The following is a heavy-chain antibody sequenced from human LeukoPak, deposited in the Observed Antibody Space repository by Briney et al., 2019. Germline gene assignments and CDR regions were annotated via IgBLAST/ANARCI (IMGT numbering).Heavy chain of an antibody. CDR3: ARGAKYSPSYMDV. Sequence: GASMKVSCKASGYTLTGYYMHWVRQAPGQGLEWMGWINPNSGDTNYAQKFQGRVTLTTDTSISTPYMELSGLTSDDTAVYYCARGAKYSPSYMDVWGKGTTVTVSS. V-gene: IGHV1-2*02. CDR1: GYTLTGYY. D-gene: IGHD5-12*01. J-gene: IGHJ6*03. CDR2: INPNSGDT.